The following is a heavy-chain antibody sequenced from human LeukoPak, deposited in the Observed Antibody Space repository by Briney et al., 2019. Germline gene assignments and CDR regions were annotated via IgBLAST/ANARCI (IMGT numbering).Heavy chain of an antibody. J-gene: IGHJ4*02. CDR1: GFTVSSNY. V-gene: IGHV3-53*01. CDR3: ARVGYMVRGVRVGY. Sequence: GGSLRLSCAASGFTVSSNYMSWVRQAPGKGLEWVSVIYGGGSTYYADSVKGRFTISRDNSKNTLYLQMNSLRAEDTAVYYCARVGYMVRGVRVGYWGQGTLVTVSS. D-gene: IGHD3-10*01. CDR2: IYGGGST.